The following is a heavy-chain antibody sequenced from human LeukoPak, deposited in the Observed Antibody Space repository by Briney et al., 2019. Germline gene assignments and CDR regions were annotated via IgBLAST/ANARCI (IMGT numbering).Heavy chain of an antibody. CDR1: GGTFSSYA. D-gene: IGHD5-24*01. CDR3: ARDRGDGYNYSPFDY. Sequence: ASVKVSCKASGGTFSSYAISWVRQAPGQGLEWMGGIIPIFGTASYAQKFQGRVTITADKSTSTAYMELSSLRSEDTAVYYCARDRGDGYNYSPFDYWGQGTLVTVSS. CDR2: IIPIFGTA. V-gene: IGHV1-69*06. J-gene: IGHJ4*02.